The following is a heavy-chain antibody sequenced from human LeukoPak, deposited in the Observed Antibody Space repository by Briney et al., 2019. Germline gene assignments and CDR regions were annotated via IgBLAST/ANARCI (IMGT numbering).Heavy chain of an antibody. CDR2: IYTSGST. CDR3: AREGYYDSSGSLDY. Sequence: SETLSLTCTVSGGSISSGSYYWSWIRQPAGKGLEWIGRIYTSGSTNYNPSLKSRVTISVDTSKNQFSLKLSSVTAADTAVYYCAREGYYDSSGSLDYWGQGTLVTVSS. D-gene: IGHD3-22*01. CDR1: GGSISSGSYY. V-gene: IGHV4-61*02. J-gene: IGHJ4*02.